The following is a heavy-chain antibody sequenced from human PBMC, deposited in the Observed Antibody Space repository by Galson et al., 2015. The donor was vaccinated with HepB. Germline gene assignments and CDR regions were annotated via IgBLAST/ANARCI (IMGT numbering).Heavy chain of an antibody. D-gene: IGHD2-21*02. CDR1: GFTFSSYG. CDR2: ISYDGSNK. J-gene: IGHJ4*02. CDR3: AKTPRGAVVVTALSIDY. Sequence: SLRLSCAASGFTFSSYGMHWVRQAPGKGLEWVAVISYDGSNKYYADSVKGRFTISRDNSKNTLYLQMNSLRAEDTAVYYCAKTPRGAVVVTALSIDYWGQGTLVTVSS. V-gene: IGHV3-30*18.